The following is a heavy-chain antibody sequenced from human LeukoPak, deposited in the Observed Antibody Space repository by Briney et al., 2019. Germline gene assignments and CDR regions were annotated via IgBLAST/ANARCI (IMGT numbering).Heavy chain of an antibody. CDR1: GFTFSSYS. Sequence: GGSLRLSCGVSGFTFSSYSMSWVRQAPAKGLEWLSFISGSSSTMYYADSVKGRFIISRDNAQNSLYLQMNSLRAEDTSLYYCARWKTGLDTFDIWGQGTMVTVSS. D-gene: IGHD1-1*01. CDR2: ISGSSSTM. J-gene: IGHJ3*02. CDR3: ARWKTGLDTFDI. V-gene: IGHV3-48*01.